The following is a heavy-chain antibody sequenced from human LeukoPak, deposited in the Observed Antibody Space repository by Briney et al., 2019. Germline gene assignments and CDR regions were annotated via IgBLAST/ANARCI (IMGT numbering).Heavy chain of an antibody. J-gene: IGHJ4*02. CDR2: IYSGGST. CDR1: GFTVSSNY. V-gene: IGHV3-53*01. D-gene: IGHD4-23*01. Sequence: GGSLRLSCAVSGFTVSSNYMNWVRQAPGKGLEWVSIIYSGGSTYYADSVKGRFTISIDNSKNTLYLQMNSLRAEDTAVYYCARDDGIGGPFDYWGQGTLVTVSS. CDR3: ARDDGIGGPFDY.